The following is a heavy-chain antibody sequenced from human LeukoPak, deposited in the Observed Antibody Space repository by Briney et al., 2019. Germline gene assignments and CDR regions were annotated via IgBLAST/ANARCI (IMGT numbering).Heavy chain of an antibody. V-gene: IGHV4-4*07. CDR2: IYTSGST. CDR1: GGSISSYY. CDR3: ARVTGLKGYYMDV. J-gene: IGHJ6*03. Sequence: SETLSLNCTVSGGSISSYYWSWIRQPAEKGLEWIGRIYTSGSTNYNPSLKSRVTMSVDTSKNQFSLKLSSVTAADTAVYYCARVTGLKGYYMDVWGKGTTVTVSS. D-gene: IGHD4-23*01.